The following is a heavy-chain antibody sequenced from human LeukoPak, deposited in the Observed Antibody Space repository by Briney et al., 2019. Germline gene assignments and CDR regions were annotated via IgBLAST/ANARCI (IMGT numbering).Heavy chain of an antibody. V-gene: IGHV3-30*02. CDR2: IWYDGSNK. J-gene: IGHJ4*02. CDR1: GFTFSSYG. Sequence: GGSLRLSCAASGFTFSSYGMHWVRQAPGKGLEWVAVIWYDGSNKYYADSVKGRFTISRDNSKNTLYLQMNSLRAEDTAVYYCAKQNYDYVWGSYRPRPFDYWGQGTLVTVSS. CDR3: AKQNYDYVWGSYRPRPFDY. D-gene: IGHD3-16*02.